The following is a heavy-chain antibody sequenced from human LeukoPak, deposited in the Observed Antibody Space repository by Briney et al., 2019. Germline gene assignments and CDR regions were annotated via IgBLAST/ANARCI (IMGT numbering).Heavy chain of an antibody. D-gene: IGHD3-10*02. J-gene: IGHJ4*02. Sequence: SGGSLRLSCAASGFTFSSYGMHWVRQAPCKGLEWVAFIRFDGINKDYGDSVKGRFTISRDDSKDTLYLQMDSLRPEDTAVYYCAKDQAFSIVRGTASYWGLGTLVIVSA. CDR3: AKDQAFSIVRGTASY. V-gene: IGHV3-30*02. CDR2: IRFDGINK. CDR1: GFTFSSYG.